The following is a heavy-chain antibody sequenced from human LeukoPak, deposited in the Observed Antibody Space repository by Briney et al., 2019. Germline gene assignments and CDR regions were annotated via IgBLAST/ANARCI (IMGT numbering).Heavy chain of an antibody. CDR3: ARDMYSGSWQFDY. D-gene: IGHD6-13*01. Sequence: PGGSLRLSCADSGFTVTRYYMSWVRQAPGKGLEWGSVIYIGGSEYYADSVRGRFTISRDNSKNTLYLQMNSLRAEDTAVYYCARDMYSGSWQFDYWGQGTLVTVSS. CDR1: GFTVTRYY. V-gene: IGHV3-53*01. J-gene: IGHJ4*02. CDR2: IYIGGSE.